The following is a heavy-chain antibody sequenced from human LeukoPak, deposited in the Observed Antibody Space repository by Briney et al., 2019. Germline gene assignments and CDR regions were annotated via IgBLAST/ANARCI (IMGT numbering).Heavy chain of an antibody. CDR3: AKEGRSLQTY. CDR2: IKEDGTET. J-gene: IGHJ4*02. D-gene: IGHD5-24*01. V-gene: IGHV3-7*03. Sequence: LPGGSLRLSCAASGFTFSSYAMSWVRLAPGKGLEWVANIKEDGTETYYVDSVKSRFTISRDNAKNSLYLQMNSLRVEDTAVYYCAKEGRSLQTYWGQGTLVTVSS. CDR1: GFTFSSYA.